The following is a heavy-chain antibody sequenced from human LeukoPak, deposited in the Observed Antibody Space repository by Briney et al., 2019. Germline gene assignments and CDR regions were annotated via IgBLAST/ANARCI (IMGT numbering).Heavy chain of an antibody. D-gene: IGHD2-15*01. CDR3: ARDHVVDGLVFDY. CDR1: GFTFSSHW. V-gene: IGHV3-7*01. CDR2: INQYGSER. J-gene: IGHJ4*02. Sequence: GGSLRLSCAASGFTFSSHWMSWVRQAPGKGLEWVANINQYGSERNYVDSVKGRFTISRDNAKSSLYLQMKSLRAEDTAIYYCARDHVVDGLVFDYWGQGTLVTVSS.